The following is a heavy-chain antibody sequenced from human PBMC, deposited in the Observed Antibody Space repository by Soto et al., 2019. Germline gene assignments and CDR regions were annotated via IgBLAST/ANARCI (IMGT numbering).Heavy chain of an antibody. V-gene: IGHV4-31*03. J-gene: IGHJ5*02. CDR3: ARGIKGDYDILTGYYDPWWLDP. Sequence: PSETLSLTCTVSGGSISSGGYYWSWIRQHPGKGLEWIGYIYYSGSTYYNPSLKSRVTISVDTSKNQFSLKLSSVTAADTAVYYCARGIKGDYDILTGYYDPWWLDPWGQGTLVTVSS. CDR1: GGSISSGGYY. CDR2: IYYSGST. D-gene: IGHD3-9*01.